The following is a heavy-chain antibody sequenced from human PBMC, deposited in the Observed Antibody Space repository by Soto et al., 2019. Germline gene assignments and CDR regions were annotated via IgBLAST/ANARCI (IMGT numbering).Heavy chain of an antibody. D-gene: IGHD5-12*01. J-gene: IGHJ6*02. V-gene: IGHV3-48*01. CDR2: ISSSSSTI. CDR1: GFTFSSYS. Sequence: GGSLRLSCAASGFTFSSYSMNWVRQAPGKGLEWVSYISSSSSTIYYADSVKGRFTISRDNAKNSLYLQMNSLRAEDTAVYYCARADSGYAHGYYYYGMDVWGQGTTVTFSS. CDR3: ARADSGYAHGYYYYGMDV.